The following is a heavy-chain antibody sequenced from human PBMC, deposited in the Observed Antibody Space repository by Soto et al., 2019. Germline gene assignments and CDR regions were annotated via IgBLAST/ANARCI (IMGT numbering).Heavy chain of an antibody. CDR1: GFSLSTSVVG. Sequence: QITLKESGPTLVKPTQTLTLTCTFSGFSLSTSVVGVGWIRQPPGKALEWLALIYWDDDKRYSPSLKSRLTITKDTSKNQVVLTMTNMDPVDTATYYCAHGTTVTPRDHDAFDIWGQGTMVTVSS. D-gene: IGHD4-17*01. J-gene: IGHJ3*02. CDR3: AHGTTVTPRDHDAFDI. V-gene: IGHV2-5*02. CDR2: IYWDDDK.